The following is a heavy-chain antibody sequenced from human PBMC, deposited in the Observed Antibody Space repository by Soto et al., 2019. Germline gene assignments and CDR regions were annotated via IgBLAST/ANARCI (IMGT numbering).Heavy chain of an antibody. Sequence: SETLSLTCTVSGDSVTSGNYYWSWIREPPGKGLDWIGHIYYSGSTNYSPSLKSRVTISLDTPNNQFPLKVTSVTAADTAVYYSPMIPVDPYMIYWFDPWGQGTLVTVS. V-gene: IGHV4-61*01. D-gene: IGHD3-16*01. CDR2: IYYSGST. CDR1: GDSVTSGNYY. CDR3: PMIPVDPYMIYWFDP. J-gene: IGHJ5*01.